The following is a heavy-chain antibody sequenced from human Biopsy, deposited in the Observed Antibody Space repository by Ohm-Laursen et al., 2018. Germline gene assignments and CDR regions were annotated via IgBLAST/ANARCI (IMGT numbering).Heavy chain of an antibody. CDR1: GSPFTRYA. Sequence: SHRLSCAASGSPFTRYALNGGRRAPGDGLEGISAITVSADTTYYADSVRGRFTVSRDNSQNTLYLQMNSLRAEDTAIYYCAKGRVGNSGSLDIWGHGTMVTVSS. CDR3: AKGRVGNSGSLDI. D-gene: IGHD1-1*01. V-gene: IGHV3-23*01. J-gene: IGHJ3*02. CDR2: ITVSADTT.